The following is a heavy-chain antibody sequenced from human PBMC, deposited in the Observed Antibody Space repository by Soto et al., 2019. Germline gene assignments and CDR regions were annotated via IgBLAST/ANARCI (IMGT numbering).Heavy chain of an antibody. CDR1: GFTFSSYA. CDR2: ISGSGGST. D-gene: IGHD2-15*01. Sequence: EVQLLESGGGLVQPGGSLRLSCAASGFTFSSYAMSWVRQAPGKGLEWVSAISGSGGSTYYADSVKGRFTISRDPSKNTLYQQMNSLRAEDTAVYYCAKDPLRYGSGGSGYGLPYNWFDPWGQGTLVTVSS. CDR3: AKDPLRYGSGGSGYGLPYNWFDP. V-gene: IGHV3-23*01. J-gene: IGHJ5*02.